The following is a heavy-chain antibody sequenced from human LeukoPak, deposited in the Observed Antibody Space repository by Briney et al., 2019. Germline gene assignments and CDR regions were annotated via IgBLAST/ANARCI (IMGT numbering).Heavy chain of an antibody. Sequence: GVSLRLSCAASGFTFSDYSMNWVRQAPGKGLEWVSYISSSSTTIFCADSVKGRFTISRDNAKNSLFLQMNGLRYKATALYSCARERVIAAAGDGFDSWGQGTLVTVSS. CDR3: ARERVIAAAGDGFDS. CDR1: GFTFSDYS. J-gene: IGHJ4*02. CDR2: ISSSSTTI. D-gene: IGHD2-21*01. V-gene: IGHV3-48*02.